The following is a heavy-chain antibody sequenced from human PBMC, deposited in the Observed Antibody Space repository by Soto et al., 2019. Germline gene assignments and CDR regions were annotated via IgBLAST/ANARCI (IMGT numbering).Heavy chain of an antibody. D-gene: IGHD2-15*01. CDR1: GGSFSGYY. Sequence: SETLSLTCAVYGGSFSGYYWSWIRQPPGKGLEWIGEINHSGSTNYNPSLKSRVTISVDTSKNQFSLKLSSVTAADTAVYYCARGRLNCSGGSCYAGDWYFDLWGRGTLVTVSS. CDR2: INHSGST. V-gene: IGHV4-34*01. CDR3: ARGRLNCSGGSCYAGDWYFDL. J-gene: IGHJ2*01.